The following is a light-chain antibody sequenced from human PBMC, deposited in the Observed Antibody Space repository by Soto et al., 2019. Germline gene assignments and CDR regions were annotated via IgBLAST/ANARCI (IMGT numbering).Light chain of an antibody. V-gene: IGKV1-9*01. CDR1: QGISSY. CDR3: QHLYNYPLT. Sequence: DIQLTQSPSFLSASVGDRVTITCRANQGISSYLAWYQQKPGKAPKLLIYAASTLQSGVPSRFSGSGSGTEFTLTISSLQPDDFATYYCQHLYNYPLTFGGGTKVEIK. J-gene: IGKJ4*01. CDR2: AAS.